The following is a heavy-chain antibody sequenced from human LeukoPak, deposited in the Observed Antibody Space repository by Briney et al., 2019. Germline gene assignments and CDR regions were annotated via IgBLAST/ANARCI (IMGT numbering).Heavy chain of an antibody. V-gene: IGHV4-39*07. Sequence: SETLSLTCTVSGGSISSSSYYWGWIRQPPGKGLEWIGSIYYSGSTYYNPSLKSRVTISVDTSKNQFSLKLSSVTAADTAVYYCARGPVLRYFDWLKIFDPWGQGTLVTVSS. CDR3: ARGPVLRYFDWLKIFDP. D-gene: IGHD3-9*01. J-gene: IGHJ5*02. CDR2: IYYSGST. CDR1: GGSISSSSYY.